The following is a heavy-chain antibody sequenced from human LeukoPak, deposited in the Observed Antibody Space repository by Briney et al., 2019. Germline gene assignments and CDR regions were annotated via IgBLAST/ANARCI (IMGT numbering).Heavy chain of an antibody. J-gene: IGHJ4*02. D-gene: IGHD3-22*01. CDR3: ARGDPYDSSGYYLGD. CDR1: GGTFSSYV. Sequence: ASVKVSCKASGGTFSSYVISWVRQAPGQGLEWMGRIIPILGIANYAQKFQGRVTITRNTSISTAYMELSSLRSEGTAVYYCARGDPYDSSGYYLGDWGQGTLVTVSS. V-gene: IGHV1-69*04. CDR2: IIPILGIA.